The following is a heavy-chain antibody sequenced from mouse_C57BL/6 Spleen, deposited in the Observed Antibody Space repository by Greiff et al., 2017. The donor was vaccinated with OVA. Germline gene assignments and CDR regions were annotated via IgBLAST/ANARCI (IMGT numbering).Heavy chain of an antibody. CDR2: IDPSDSYT. V-gene: IGHV1-59*01. CDR3: ARGGLRPGFDY. J-gene: IGHJ2*01. Sequence: QVQLKQPGAELVRPGTSVKLSCKASGYTFTSYWMHWVKQRPGQGLEWIGVIDPSDSYTNYNQKFKGKATLTVDTSSSTAYMQLSSLTSEDSAVYYCARGGLRPGFDYWGQGTTLTVSS. D-gene: IGHD2-4*01. CDR1: GYTFTSYW.